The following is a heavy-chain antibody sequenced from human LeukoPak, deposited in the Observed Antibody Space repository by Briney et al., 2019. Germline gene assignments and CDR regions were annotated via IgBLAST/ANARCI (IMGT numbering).Heavy chain of an antibody. V-gene: IGHV1-69*04. CDR1: GGTFSSYA. D-gene: IGHD4-17*01. CDR3: ARDLGYGGNSDPGFPNLDY. CDR2: IIPILGIA. J-gene: IGHJ4*02. Sequence: ASVTVSFKASGGTFSSYAISWVRQAPGQGLEWMGRIIPILGIANYAQKFQGRVTITADKSTSTVYMELSSLRSEDTAVYYCARDLGYGGNSDPGFPNLDYWGQGTLVTVSS.